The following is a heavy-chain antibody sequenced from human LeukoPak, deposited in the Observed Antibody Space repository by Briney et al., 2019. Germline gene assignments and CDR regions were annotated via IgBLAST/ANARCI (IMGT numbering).Heavy chain of an antibody. J-gene: IGHJ3*02. CDR2: IIPIFGTA. D-gene: IGHD2-15*01. CDR1: GGTFSSNT. Sequence: SVKVSCKASGGTFSSNTISWVRQAPGQGLEWMGGIIPIFGTANYAQKFQGRVTITADESTSTAYMELSSLRYEDTAVYYCARVWCSGGSCYSSRGGFDIWGQGTMVTVFS. V-gene: IGHV1-69*13. CDR3: ARVWCSGGSCYSSRGGFDI.